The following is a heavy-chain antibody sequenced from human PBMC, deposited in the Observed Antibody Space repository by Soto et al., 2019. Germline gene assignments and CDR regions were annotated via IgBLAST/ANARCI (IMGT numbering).Heavy chain of an antibody. D-gene: IGHD3-9*01. CDR2: TRQDGSEK. J-gene: IGHJ6*02. Sequence: PGGSLRLSCAASGFSFSSYGMSWVRQAPGKGLEWVANTRQDGSEKNYVGSVEGRFTISRDNAKKSLYLLMDDLRAEDTAVYYCARDDWRLAPDYDFLTGHPIGSNYYYFYGLDVWGHGTTVTVSS. V-gene: IGHV3-7*03. CDR1: GFSFSSYG. CDR3: ARDDWRLAPDYDFLTGHPIGSNYYYFYGLDV.